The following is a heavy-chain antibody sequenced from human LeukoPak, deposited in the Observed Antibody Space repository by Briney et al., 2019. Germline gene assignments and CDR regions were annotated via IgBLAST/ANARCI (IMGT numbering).Heavy chain of an antibody. V-gene: IGHV3-74*01. CDR1: GFTFSSYW. D-gene: IGHD3-22*01. CDR3: ARPLDSSGYSY. J-gene: IGHJ4*02. Sequence: PGGSLRLSCAASGFTFSSYWMHWVRQAPGKGLVWVSHINSDGSSTIYADSVKGRFTISRDNAKNTLYLQMNSLRAEDTAVYYCARPLDSSGYSYWGQGTLVTVSS. CDR2: INSDGSST.